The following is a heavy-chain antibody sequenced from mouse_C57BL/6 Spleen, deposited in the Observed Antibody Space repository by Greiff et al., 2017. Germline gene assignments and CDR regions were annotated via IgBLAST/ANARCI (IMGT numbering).Heavy chain of an antibody. CDR3: ARKRDYGNYVFDY. J-gene: IGHJ2*01. CDR2: INPNNGGT. CDR1: GYTFTDYY. Sequence: EVQLQQSGPELVKPGASVKISCKASGYTFTDYYMNWVKQSHGKSLEWIGDINPNNGGTSYNQKFKGKATLTVDKSSSTAYMVRRSLTSEDSAVYYCARKRDYGNYVFDYWGQGTTLTVSS. V-gene: IGHV1-26*01. D-gene: IGHD2-1*01.